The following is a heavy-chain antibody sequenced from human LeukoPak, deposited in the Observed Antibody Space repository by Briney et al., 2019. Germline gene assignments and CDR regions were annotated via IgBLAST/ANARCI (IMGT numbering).Heavy chain of an antibody. CDR2: INSDSGRT. V-gene: IGHV3-74*01. CDR1: GFTFSTYW. J-gene: IGHJ4*01. CDR3: ARGRNGFFDY. Sequence: GGSLRLSCAASGFTFSTYWMHWVRQAPGKGPVWVSQINSDSGRTRYADSVKGRLTISRDNAKNTVYLQINSLRAEDTAMYYCARGRNGFFDYWGHGTLVTVSS. D-gene: IGHD5-24*01.